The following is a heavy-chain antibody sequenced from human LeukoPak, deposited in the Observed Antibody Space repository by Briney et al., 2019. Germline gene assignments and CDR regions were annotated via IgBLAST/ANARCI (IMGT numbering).Heavy chain of an antibody. J-gene: IGHJ4*02. V-gene: IGHV3-7*03. CDR3: AKRLSYCGGDCYSGPYDY. CDR1: GFTFINYW. CDR2: MKQDGSVK. Sequence: GGSLRLSCAASGFTFINYWMSWVRQAPGEGLEWVANMKQDGSVKYYVDSMKGRFTISRDNAKNSLYLQMSGLRAEDTAVYYCAKRLSYCGGDCYSGPYDYWGQGTLVTVSS. D-gene: IGHD2-21*02.